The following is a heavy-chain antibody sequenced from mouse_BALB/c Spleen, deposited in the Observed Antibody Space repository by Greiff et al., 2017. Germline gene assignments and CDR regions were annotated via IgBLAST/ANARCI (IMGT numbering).Heavy chain of an antibody. J-gene: IGHJ4*01. CDR1: GFTFSSYA. Sequence: DVHLVESGGGLVKPGGSLKLSCAASGFTFSSYAMSWVRQTPEKRLEWVATISSGGSYTYYPDSVKGRFTISRDNAKNTLYLQMSSLRSEDTAMYYCARGGYGNYDYYAMDYWGQGTSVTVSS. V-gene: IGHV5-9-3*01. D-gene: IGHD2-10*02. CDR3: ARGGYGNYDYYAMDY. CDR2: ISSGGSYT.